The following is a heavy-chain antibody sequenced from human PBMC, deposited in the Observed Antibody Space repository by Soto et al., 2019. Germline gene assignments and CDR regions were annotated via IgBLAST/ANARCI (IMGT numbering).Heavy chain of an antibody. J-gene: IGHJ5*02. Sequence: SETLSLTCTVSGGSLSDYYWTWIRQPPGKGLEWIGYIHYSGSTNYNPSLKSRVTISVDTSKNQFSLKLRSVTAADTAMYHCARGGVAARKGRWFDPWGQGAPVTVSS. V-gene: IGHV4-59*01. D-gene: IGHD6-6*01. CDR2: IHYSGST. CDR1: GGSLSDYY. CDR3: ARGGVAARKGRWFDP.